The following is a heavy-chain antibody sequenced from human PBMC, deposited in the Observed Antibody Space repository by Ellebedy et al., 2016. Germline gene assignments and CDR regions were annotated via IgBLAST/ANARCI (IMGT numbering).Heavy chain of an antibody. V-gene: IGHV4-59*01. CDR2: IHYSGTT. CDR3: SRGSPVGLHALYI. Sequence: SETLSLTCHVSGDSLSTYYWNWIRQPPGKRLEWIGYIHYSGTTKYNPSLKSRVTMSVDTSKNLFSLNLSSVTAADTAVYFCSRGSPVGLHALYIWGQGTMVTVSS. J-gene: IGHJ3*02. CDR1: GDSLSTYY.